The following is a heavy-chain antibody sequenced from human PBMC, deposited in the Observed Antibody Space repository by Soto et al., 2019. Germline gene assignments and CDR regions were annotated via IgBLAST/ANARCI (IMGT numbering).Heavy chain of an antibody. CDR2: IYPGDSDT. J-gene: IGHJ4*02. Sequence: GESLKISCKASGYSFSTYWIAWVRQKPGKGLDWMGIIYPGDSDTRYSPSFQGQVTISVDNSIDTAYLEWTTLSASDGAMYYCARHSLATQPGDYWGQGTRVTVSS. V-gene: IGHV5-51*01. D-gene: IGHD5-12*01. CDR1: GYSFSTYW. CDR3: ARHSLATQPGDY.